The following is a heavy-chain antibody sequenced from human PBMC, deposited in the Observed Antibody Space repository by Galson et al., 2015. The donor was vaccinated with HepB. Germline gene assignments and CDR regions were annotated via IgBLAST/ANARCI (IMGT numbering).Heavy chain of an antibody. CDR2: INPSGGST. CDR1: GYTFTSYY. V-gene: IGHV1-46*01. CDR3: ARDDSFAMVRGVIYNYYGMDV. Sequence: SVKVSCKASGYTFTSYYMHWVRQAPGQGLEWMGIINPSGGSTSYAQKFQGRVTMTRDTSTSTVYMELSSLRSEDTAVYYCARDDSFAMVRGVIYNYYGMDVWGQGTTVTVSS. D-gene: IGHD3-10*01. J-gene: IGHJ6*02.